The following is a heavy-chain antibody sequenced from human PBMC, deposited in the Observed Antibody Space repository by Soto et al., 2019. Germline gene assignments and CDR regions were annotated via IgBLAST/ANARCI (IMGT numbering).Heavy chain of an antibody. Sequence: EVQLVESGGGLVQPGGSLRLSCAASGFTFSSYSMNWVRQAPGKGLEWISYISSSSNTIYYADSVKGRFTISRDYAKKSLYLQMNSMRDEDTAVYYGVRGGPGYQTYCCYGMDVWGQETTVTVSS. CDR1: GFTFSSYS. CDR2: ISSSSNTI. J-gene: IGHJ6*02. D-gene: IGHD6-13*01. CDR3: VRGGPGYQTYCCYGMDV. V-gene: IGHV3-48*02.